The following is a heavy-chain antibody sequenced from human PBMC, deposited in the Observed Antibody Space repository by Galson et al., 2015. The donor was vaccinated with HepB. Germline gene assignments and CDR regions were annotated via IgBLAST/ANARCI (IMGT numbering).Heavy chain of an antibody. CDR1: GFTFSSYS. V-gene: IGHV3-21*01. Sequence: SLRLSCAASGFTFSSYSMNWVRQAPGKGLEWVSSISSSSSYIYYADSVKGRLTISRDNAKNSLYLQMNSLRAEDTAVYYCARDRLRYFDWQVYYYYGMDVWGQGTTVTVSS. CDR3: ARDRLRYFDWQVYYYYGMDV. D-gene: IGHD3-9*01. J-gene: IGHJ6*02. CDR2: ISSSSSYI.